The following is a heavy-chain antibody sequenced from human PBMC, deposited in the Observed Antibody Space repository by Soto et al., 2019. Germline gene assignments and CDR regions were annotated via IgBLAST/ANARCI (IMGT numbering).Heavy chain of an antibody. J-gene: IGHJ6*02. V-gene: IGHV3-21*01. CDR2: ISSSSRKI. CDR1: GFTFISHS. Sequence: EMQLVESGGGLVKSGGSLRLSCAASGFTFISHSMNWVRQAPGKGLEWVASISSSSRKIYYADSVKGRFTISRANAENSLYLQMNSLRADDTAVYYCARWSGHCSNGVCVGLYFYYNGMDVWGQGTTVIVSS. CDR3: ARWSGHCSNGVCVGLYFYYNGMDV. D-gene: IGHD2-8*01.